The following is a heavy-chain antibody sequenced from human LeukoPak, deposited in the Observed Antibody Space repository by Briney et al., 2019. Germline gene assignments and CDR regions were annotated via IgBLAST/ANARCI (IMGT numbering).Heavy chain of an antibody. J-gene: IGHJ2*01. D-gene: IGHD6-19*01. V-gene: IGHV4-59*01. Sequence: SETLSLTCTVSGASLTGSYWSWIRQPPGKGLDWIGFIYYTGSANYNPSIRSRVTVSLDTSKNQFSLKVTFVTAADTAVYYCARVRAGVFPADWYFDVWGRGTLVTVSS. CDR1: GASLTGSY. CDR3: ARVRAGVFPADWYFDV. CDR2: IYYTGSA.